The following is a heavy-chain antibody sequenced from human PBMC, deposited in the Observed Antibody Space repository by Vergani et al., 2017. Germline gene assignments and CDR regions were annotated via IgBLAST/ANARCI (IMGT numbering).Heavy chain of an antibody. D-gene: IGHD3-9*01. CDR1: GYTFSNYY. CDR2: INPSGGHT. Sequence: QVQVVQSGAEVKKSGASVKVSCKTSGYTFSNYYMHWVRQAPGQGLEWMGIINPSGGHTNYAQKFQGRVTMTSGTSTSTVYMELSSLSSEDTAIYYCARGDYGILTGYRYCGQGTLVTVSA. J-gene: IGHJ4*02. V-gene: IGHV1-46*03. CDR3: ARGDYGILTGYRY.